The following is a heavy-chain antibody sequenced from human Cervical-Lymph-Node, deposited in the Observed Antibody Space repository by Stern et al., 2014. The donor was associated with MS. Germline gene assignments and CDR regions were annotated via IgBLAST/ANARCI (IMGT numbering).Heavy chain of an antibody. CDR1: GYRFSTFY. V-gene: IGHV1-2*06. Sequence: LVQSGAEVKKPGASVKVSCKASGYRFSTFYLHWLRQAPGQGPQWIGRIAPGSGATNSSQTFQGRLTMTRDRSITTAYLELSGLRSDDTAVYYCARIYCSGDECYHSFDTWGQGTLVTVSS. J-gene: IGHJ4*02. CDR2: IAPGSGAT. CDR3: ARIYCSGDECYHSFDT. D-gene: IGHD3-16*02.